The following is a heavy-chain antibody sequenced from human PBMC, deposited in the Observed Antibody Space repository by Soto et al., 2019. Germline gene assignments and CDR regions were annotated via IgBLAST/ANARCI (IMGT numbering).Heavy chain of an antibody. CDR3: WGGVGDAF. CDR2: INQDGSEK. Sequence: EVHLVESGGGLVQTGGSLRLSCAIFESTVSRDWMKWVRQAPGKGLEWVAHINQDGSEKYYVDSVKGRFPISRDNAKKSLYLQRNSLRPADTAMYRCWGGVGDAFWGQGTLVTVSS. V-gene: IGHV3-7*01. J-gene: IGHJ4*02. D-gene: IGHD1-26*01. CDR1: ESTVSRDW.